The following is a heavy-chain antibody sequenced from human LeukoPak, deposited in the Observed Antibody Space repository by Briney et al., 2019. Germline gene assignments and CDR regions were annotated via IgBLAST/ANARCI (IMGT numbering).Heavy chain of an antibody. V-gene: IGHV1-2*02. Sequence: GASVNVSCKASGYTFTDYHVHWVRQAPGQGLQWMGWIDPKCGGTNYAQKFQGRVTITRDTSISTPYMELNRLTSDDTAIYYCARLGVGRWMVVTYYYYGMDVWGQGTTVTVSS. CDR3: ARLGVGRWMVVTYYYYGMDV. D-gene: IGHD6-19*01. J-gene: IGHJ6*02. CDR1: GYTFTDYH. CDR2: IDPKCGGT.